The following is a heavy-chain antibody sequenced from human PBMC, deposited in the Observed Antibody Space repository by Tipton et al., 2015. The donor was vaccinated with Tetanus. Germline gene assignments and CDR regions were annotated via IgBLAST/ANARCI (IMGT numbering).Heavy chain of an antibody. Sequence: TLSLTCTVSGGSIGSGGNYWSWIRQPAGKGLEWIGRIYSSGSTHYNPSLKSRVTMSLDTSKNQFSLKLNSVTAADTAVYYCARGVWFGPGPRYYFDYWGQGTLVTVSS. D-gene: IGHD3-16*01. CDR2: IYSSGST. J-gene: IGHJ4*02. CDR3: ARGVWFGPGPRYYFDY. V-gene: IGHV4-61*02. CDR1: GGSIGSGGNY.